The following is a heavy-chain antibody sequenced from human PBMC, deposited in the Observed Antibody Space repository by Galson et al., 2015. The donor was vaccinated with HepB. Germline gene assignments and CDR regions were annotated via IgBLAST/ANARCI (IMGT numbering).Heavy chain of an antibody. V-gene: IGHV3-72*01. CDR3: ARAPCSRTRCYALDV. Sequence: SLRLSCAASGFAFSDHYMDWVRQAPGKGLEWVGRTKNKANSYTTEYATSVKGRFTILRDGSRDLLYLQMNGLKTEDTAVYFCARAPCSRTRCYALDVWGQGTTVTVSS. D-gene: IGHD2-2*01. CDR1: GFAFSDHY. J-gene: IGHJ6*02. CDR2: TKNKANSYTT.